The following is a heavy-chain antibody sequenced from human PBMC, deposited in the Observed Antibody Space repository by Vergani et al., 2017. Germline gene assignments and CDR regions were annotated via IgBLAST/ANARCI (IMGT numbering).Heavy chain of an antibody. D-gene: IGHD3-9*01. J-gene: IGHJ4*02. CDR2: IYPGDSDT. V-gene: IGHV5-51*01. CDR1: GYSFTSYW. CDR3: ARQGGRGYDIWTGYYFGLAPDGHFDY. Sequence: EVQLVQSGAEVKKPGESLTISCKGSGYSFTSYWIGWVRQMPGKGLEWMGIIYPGDSDTRYSPSFQGQVTISADKSISTAYLQWSSLKASDTAMYYCARQGGRGYDIWTGYYFGLAPDGHFDYWGQGTLVTVSS.